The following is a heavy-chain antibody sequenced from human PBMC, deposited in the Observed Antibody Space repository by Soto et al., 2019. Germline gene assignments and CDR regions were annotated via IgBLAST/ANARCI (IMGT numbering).Heavy chain of an antibody. D-gene: IGHD6-6*01. V-gene: IGHV4-4*02. CDR1: GGSVRTANW. CDR3: ARRGGVGARSLDP. Sequence: QVQLQESGPGLLKPSETLSLTCAVSGGSVRTANWWSWVRQSPGKGLEWIGEIFHGGTTYYNPSLKSRLTISMDKSKNPLSLTLTSVTAADTALYYCARRGGVGARSLDPWGQGKVVTVSS. J-gene: IGHJ5*02. CDR2: IFHGGTT.